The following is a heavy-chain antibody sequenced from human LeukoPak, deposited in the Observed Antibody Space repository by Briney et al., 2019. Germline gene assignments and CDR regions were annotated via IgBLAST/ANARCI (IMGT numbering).Heavy chain of an antibody. Sequence: GGPLRLSCAASGFTFSSYAMSWVRQAPGKGLEWVSAISGSGGSTYYADSVKGRFTISRDNSKNTLYLQMNSLRAEDTALYYCAKTNTYYYDSSAYYPPDYWGQGTLVTVSS. CDR1: GFTFSSYA. D-gene: IGHD3-22*01. CDR2: ISGSGGST. J-gene: IGHJ4*02. CDR3: AKTNTYYYDSSAYYPPDY. V-gene: IGHV3-23*01.